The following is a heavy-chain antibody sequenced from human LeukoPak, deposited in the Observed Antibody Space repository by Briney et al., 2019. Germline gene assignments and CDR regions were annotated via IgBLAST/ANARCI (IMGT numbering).Heavy chain of an antibody. Sequence: SETLSLTCTVSGGSISSYYWSWIRQPPGKGLEWIGYIYYSGSTNYNPSLKSRVTISVDTSKNQFSLKLSSVTAADTAVYYCARAWYSSGWCFDYWGQGTLVTVSS. J-gene: IGHJ4*02. D-gene: IGHD6-19*01. CDR1: GGSISSYY. CDR3: ARAWYSSGWCFDY. CDR2: IYYSGST. V-gene: IGHV4-59*01.